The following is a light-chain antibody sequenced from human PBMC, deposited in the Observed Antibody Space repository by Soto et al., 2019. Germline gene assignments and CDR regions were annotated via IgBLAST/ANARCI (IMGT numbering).Light chain of an antibody. CDR1: SSDVGGYNY. CDR3: TSYTNGNTFV. CDR2: EVN. Sequence: QSALTQPASVSGSPGQSITISCTGTSSDVGGYNYVSWYQQHPGEAPKLMIYEVNNRPSGVSNRFSGSKSGNTASLTISELQAEDEADYYCTSYTNGNTFVFGTGTKLTVL. V-gene: IGLV2-14*01. J-gene: IGLJ1*01.